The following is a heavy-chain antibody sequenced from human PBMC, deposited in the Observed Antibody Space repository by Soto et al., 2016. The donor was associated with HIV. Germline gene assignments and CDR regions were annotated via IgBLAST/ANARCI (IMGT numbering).Heavy chain of an antibody. D-gene: IGHD6-13*01. V-gene: IGHV3-11*05. CDR2: IIYRDSDT. J-gene: IGHJ6*02. Sequence: QVQLVESGGGLVKPGGSPTLSCAASGFTLTDYSMNWIRQAPGKGLEWISSIIYRDSDTYYLGSVKGRFIISRDSAKNSVSLQMNSLRAEDTAVYYCARDPPPTYGSRYGMDVWGRGTTVTVSS. CDR1: GFTLTDYS. CDR3: ARDPPPTYGSRYGMDV.